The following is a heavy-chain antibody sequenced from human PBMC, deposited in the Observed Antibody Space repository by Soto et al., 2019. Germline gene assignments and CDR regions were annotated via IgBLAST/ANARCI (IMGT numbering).Heavy chain of an antibody. CDR3: TRDRTNYFDY. Sequence: PSETLSLTCTVSGGSINGYSWNWIRQPAGKGLEWIGRIYASGSTNYNPSLQSRVTMSVDTSKNRFSLKLSSVTAADTAVYYCTRDRTNYFDYWGQGTLVTVSS. J-gene: IGHJ4*02. CDR2: IYASGST. CDR1: GGSINGYS. V-gene: IGHV4-4*07.